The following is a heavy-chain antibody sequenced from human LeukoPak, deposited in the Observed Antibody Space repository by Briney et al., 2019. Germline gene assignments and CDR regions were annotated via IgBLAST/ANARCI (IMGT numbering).Heavy chain of an antibody. CDR2: ISYDGSNK. J-gene: IGHJ6*03. CDR3: ARDRDDYTNYGDYYYYMDV. Sequence: GGSLRLSCAASGFTFSSYGMHWVRQAPGKGLEWVAVISYDGSNKYYADSVKGRFTISRDNSKNTLYLQMNSLRAEDTAVYYCARDRDDYTNYGDYYYYMDVWGKGTTVTVSS. D-gene: IGHD4-11*01. V-gene: IGHV3-30*03. CDR1: GFTFSSYG.